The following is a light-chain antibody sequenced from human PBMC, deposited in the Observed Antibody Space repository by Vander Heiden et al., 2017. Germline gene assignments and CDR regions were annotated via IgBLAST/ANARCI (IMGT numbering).Light chain of an antibody. V-gene: IGKV1-33*01. J-gene: IGKJ1*01. CDR3: QQFDYLPT. CDR2: DGS. Sequence: QMTQSPSSLSAYVGARVTITCQASHDINNSLNWYHQKPGKAHKLMIYDGSHLESGVPSRVSGSGSGRDFTLTSSGLQPEDIGTYYWQQFDYLPTFGPGTKVEI. CDR1: HDINNS.